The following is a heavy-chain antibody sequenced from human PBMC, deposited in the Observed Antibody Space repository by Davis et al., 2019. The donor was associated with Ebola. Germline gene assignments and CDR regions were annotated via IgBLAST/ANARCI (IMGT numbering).Heavy chain of an antibody. V-gene: IGHV4-39*01. J-gene: IGHJ4*02. CDR2: KYYSGNV. Sequence: SETLSLTCSVSGGSISRSGYYWGWIRQPPGKGLEWIGSKYYSGNVNYNPSLKGRVTISVDTSKNQFSLIVRSVTASDTAIYYCARYSDSAFDDWGQGTLITVSS. CDR1: GGSISRSGYY. CDR3: ARYSDSAFDD. D-gene: IGHD5-18*01.